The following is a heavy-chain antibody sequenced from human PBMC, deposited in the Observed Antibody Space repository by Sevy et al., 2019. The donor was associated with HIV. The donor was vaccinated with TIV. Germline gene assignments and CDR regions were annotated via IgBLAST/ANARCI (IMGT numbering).Heavy chain of an antibody. CDR1: GGSISSTSYY. J-gene: IGHJ4*02. CDR3: ARRRFLEWAFDY. V-gene: IGHV4-39*01. D-gene: IGHD3-3*01. CDR2: IYYNGNA. Sequence: SETLSLTCTVSGGSISSTSYYWGWIRQPRGKGLEWIGSIYYNGNAYYNPSLKSRVTISVDTSKNQFSLRVSSVTAADTALYYCARRRFLEWAFDYWGQGTLFTVSS.